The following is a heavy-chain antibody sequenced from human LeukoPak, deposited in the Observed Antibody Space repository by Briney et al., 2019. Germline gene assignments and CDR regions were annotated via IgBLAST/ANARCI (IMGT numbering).Heavy chain of an antibody. CDR2: IYYSGST. Sequence: SQTLSLTCTVSGGSISSYYWSWIRQPPGKGLEWIGYIYYSGSTNYNPSLKSRVTISVDTSKNQFSLKLSSVTAADTAVYYCARNTGEEPDYWGQGTLVTVSS. J-gene: IGHJ4*02. CDR1: GGSISSYY. D-gene: IGHD7-27*01. V-gene: IGHV4-59*01. CDR3: ARNTGEEPDY.